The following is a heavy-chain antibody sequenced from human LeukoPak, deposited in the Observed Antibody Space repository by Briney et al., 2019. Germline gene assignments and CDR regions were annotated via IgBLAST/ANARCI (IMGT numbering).Heavy chain of an antibody. CDR1: GFTFSNVW. CDR2: IKSKTAGGTT. D-gene: IGHD6-13*01. Sequence: GGSLRLSCAASGFTFSNVWMSWVRQAPGEGLEWVGRIKSKTAGGTTDYAAPVKGRFTISRDDSKNTLYLQMNSLKTEDTAVYYCTTKILVPYFDYWGQGTLVTVSS. V-gene: IGHV3-15*01. CDR3: TTKILVPYFDY. J-gene: IGHJ4*02.